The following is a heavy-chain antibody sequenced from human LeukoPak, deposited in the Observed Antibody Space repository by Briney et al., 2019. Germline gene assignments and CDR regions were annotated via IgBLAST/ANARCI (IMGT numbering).Heavy chain of an antibody. CDR1: GFTFSNDD. D-gene: IGHD1-1*01. CDR2: IRSNGYTT. Sequence: GGSLRLSCAASGFTFSNDDMNWVRQAPGKGLEWVSAIRSNGYTTYDADSVEGRFTISRDNSKNTLYLEMKSLRADDTAVYYCARVQLSAEGGELDPWGQGTLVIVSS. J-gene: IGHJ5*02. CDR3: ARVQLSAEGGELDP. V-gene: IGHV3-23*01.